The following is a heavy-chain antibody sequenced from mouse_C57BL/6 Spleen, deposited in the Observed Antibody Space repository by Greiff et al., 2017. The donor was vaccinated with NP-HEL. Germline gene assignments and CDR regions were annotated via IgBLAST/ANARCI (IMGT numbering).Heavy chain of an antibody. Sequence: VQLQQPGAELVKPGASVKMSCKASGYTFTSYWITWVKQRPGQGLEWIGDIDPGSGSTNYNEKFKSKATLTVDTSSSTAYMQRSSLTSEDSAVYDRAGARGEYAMDYWGQGTSVTVSS. D-gene: IGHD2-13*01. CDR3: AGARGEYAMDY. V-gene: IGHV1-55*01. CDR2: IDPGSGST. CDR1: GYTFTSYW. J-gene: IGHJ4*01.